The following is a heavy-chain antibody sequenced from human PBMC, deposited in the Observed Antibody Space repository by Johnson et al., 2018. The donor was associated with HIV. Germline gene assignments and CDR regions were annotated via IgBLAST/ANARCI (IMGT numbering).Heavy chain of an antibody. V-gene: IGHV3-48*04. D-gene: IGHD2-15*01. CDR3: AREGGSFSGGCCLDALDF. CDR2: ISSSGSTI. J-gene: IGHJ3*01. CDR1: GFTFSSYA. Sequence: MLLVESGGGVVQPGRSLRLSCAASGFTFSSYAMHWVRQAPGKGLEWVSYISSSGSTIYYADSVKGRFTISRDNAKNSLYLQMNSLRAEDTAGYYCAREGGSFSGGCCLDALDFWGQGTTVTVSS.